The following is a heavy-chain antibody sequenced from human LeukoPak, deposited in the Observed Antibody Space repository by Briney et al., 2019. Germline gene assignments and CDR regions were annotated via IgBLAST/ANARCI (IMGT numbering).Heavy chain of an antibody. D-gene: IGHD3-10*01. V-gene: IGHV3-7*03. CDR2: IKQDGSEK. CDR1: GFTFSSYW. Sequence: GGSLRLSCAASGFTFSSYWMSWVRQAPGKGLEWVANIKQDGSEKYYVDSVKGRFTISRDNANNSLYLQMNSLRAEDTALYYCARNWGVASRYLDCWGQGTLVTVSS. J-gene: IGHJ4*02. CDR3: ARNWGVASRYLDC.